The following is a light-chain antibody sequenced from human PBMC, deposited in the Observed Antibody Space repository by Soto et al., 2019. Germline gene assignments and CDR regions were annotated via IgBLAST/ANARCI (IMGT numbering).Light chain of an antibody. J-gene: IGKJ1*01. Sequence: MTPSPDTLAVSPRARATLSCRASQSVGIKLAWYQQKPGQAPRLLMYSASTRATGIPARFSGSGSGTEFTLTISSLQSEDFAVYYCQQYNNWPRTFGQGTKVDIK. CDR2: SAS. CDR1: QSVGIK. CDR3: QQYNNWPRT. V-gene: IGKV3-15*01.